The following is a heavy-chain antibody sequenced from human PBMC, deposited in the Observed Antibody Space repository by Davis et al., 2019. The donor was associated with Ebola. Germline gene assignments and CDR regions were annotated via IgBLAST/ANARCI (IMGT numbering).Heavy chain of an antibody. V-gene: IGHV3-21*06. D-gene: IGHD3-10*01. CDR2: IRTSTSYM. Sequence: PGGSLRLSCAASGFTFSSYSMNWVRQAPGKGLEWVSSIRTSTSYMYYADSVKGRFTISRDNAKHSLYLQMTRLRAEDTAVDFCARATYFYGSGSFYSVNGIDVWGKGTTVTVSS. CDR3: ARATYFYGSGSFYSVNGIDV. J-gene: IGHJ6*04. CDR1: GFTFSSYS.